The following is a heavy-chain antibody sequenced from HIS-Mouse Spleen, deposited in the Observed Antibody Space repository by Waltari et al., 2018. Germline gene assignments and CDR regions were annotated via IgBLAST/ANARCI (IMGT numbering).Heavy chain of an antibody. D-gene: IGHD2-2*02. CDR3: ARYNALYRLYYFDY. CDR1: GYTFSGHY. V-gene: IGHV1-2*02. Sequence: QVQLVQSGAEVKKPGASVKVPCKASGYTFSGHYMPWVAQAPGQGLEWMGWINPNSGGTNYAQKFQGRVTMTRDTSISTAYMELSRLRSDDTAVYYCARYNALYRLYYFDYWGQGTLVTVSS. J-gene: IGHJ4*02. CDR2: INPNSGGT.